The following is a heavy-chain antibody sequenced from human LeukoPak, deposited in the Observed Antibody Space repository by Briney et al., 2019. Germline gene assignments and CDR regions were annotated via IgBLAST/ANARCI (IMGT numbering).Heavy chain of an antibody. J-gene: IGHJ3*02. CDR3: ARNRPGYSSSLDAFDI. D-gene: IGHD6-13*01. Sequence: GGSLRLSCAASGFTFSSYSMNWVRQAPGKGLEWVSSISSSSSYIYYADSVKGRFTISRDNAKNSLYLQMNSLRAEDTAVYYCARNRPGYSSSLDAFDIWGQGTLVTVSS. V-gene: IGHV3-21*01. CDR1: GFTFSSYS. CDR2: ISSSSSYI.